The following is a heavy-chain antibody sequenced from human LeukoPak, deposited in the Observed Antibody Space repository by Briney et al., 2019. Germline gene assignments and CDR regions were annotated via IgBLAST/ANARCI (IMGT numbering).Heavy chain of an antibody. D-gene: IGHD2-15*01. CDR2: ISDSGIST. Sequence: GGSLRLSCAVSGFNFGSHAMSWVRQAAGKGPEWVSGISDSGISTYYADSVKGRFSNSRDNSRHTFFLEMNSLRAEDTAIYFCVRDRSWPPRSYFDYWVEGVLVIVSS. J-gene: IGHJ4*02. CDR1: GFNFGSHA. CDR3: VRDRSWPPRSYFDY. V-gene: IGHV3-23*01.